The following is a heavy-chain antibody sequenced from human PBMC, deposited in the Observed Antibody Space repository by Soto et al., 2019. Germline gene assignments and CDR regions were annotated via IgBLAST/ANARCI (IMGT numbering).Heavy chain of an antibody. Sequence: GGSLRLSCAASGFTVSSNYMSWVRQAPGKGLEWVSVIYSGGSTYYADSVKGRFTISRDNSKNTLYLQMNSLRAEDTAVYYCAREDLTGPYFDYWGQGTLVTVSS. CDR3: AREDLTGPYFDY. CDR2: IYSGGST. CDR1: GFTVSSNY. J-gene: IGHJ4*02. D-gene: IGHD3-9*01. V-gene: IGHV3-66*01.